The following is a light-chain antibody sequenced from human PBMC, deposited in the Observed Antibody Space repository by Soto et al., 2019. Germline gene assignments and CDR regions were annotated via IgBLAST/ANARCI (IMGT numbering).Light chain of an antibody. CDR3: QQYGSSPKT. J-gene: IGKJ1*01. V-gene: IGKV3-20*01. CDR1: QTVSSNY. Sequence: EIILTQSPDTLSLSPGEIATLSCSASQTVSSNYLAWCQQRPGQAPRLLIYGASTRAAGIPDRFSGSGSGTDFTLTITRLEPEDFAVYYCQQYGSSPKTFGQGTKVDIK. CDR2: GAS.